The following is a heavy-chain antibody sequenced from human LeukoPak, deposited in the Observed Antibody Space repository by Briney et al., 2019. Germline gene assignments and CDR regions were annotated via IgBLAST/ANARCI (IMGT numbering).Heavy chain of an antibody. Sequence: SETLSLTCTVSGGSISSSGYYWGWLRQPPGKGLEWIGSIYYSGSTYYNPSLKSQVTISVDTSKNQFSLKLSSVTAADTAVYYCAGHRSIAARRWFDPWGQGTLVTVSS. J-gene: IGHJ5*02. CDR1: GGSISSSGYY. V-gene: IGHV4-39*01. CDR2: IYYSGST. D-gene: IGHD6-6*01. CDR3: AGHRSIAARRWFDP.